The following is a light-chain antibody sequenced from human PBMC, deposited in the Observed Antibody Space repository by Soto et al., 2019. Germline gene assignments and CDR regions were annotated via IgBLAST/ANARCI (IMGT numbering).Light chain of an antibody. Sequence: QSVLTQPPSVSGAPGQRVTISCTGSSTNIGAGYDVHWYQQLPGTAPKLLVYGYNNRPSGVPDRFSVSKSGTSASLTITGLQTEDEADYYCQSYDSSLSACVFGGGTKLTVL. J-gene: IGLJ2*01. CDR1: STNIGAGYD. V-gene: IGLV1-40*01. CDR3: QSYDSSLSACV. CDR2: GYN.